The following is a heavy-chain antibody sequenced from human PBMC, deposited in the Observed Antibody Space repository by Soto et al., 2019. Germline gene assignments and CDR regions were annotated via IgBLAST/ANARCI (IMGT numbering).Heavy chain of an antibody. Sequence: SETLSLTCTVSGGSISSYYWSWIRQPPGKGLEWIGYIYYSGSTNYNPSLKSRVTISVDTSKNQFSLKLSSVTAADTAVYYCARGVGWIQLGGDFDYWGQGTLVTVSS. V-gene: IGHV4-59*01. CDR1: GGSISSYY. J-gene: IGHJ4*02. D-gene: IGHD5-18*01. CDR3: ARGVGWIQLGGDFDY. CDR2: IYYSGST.